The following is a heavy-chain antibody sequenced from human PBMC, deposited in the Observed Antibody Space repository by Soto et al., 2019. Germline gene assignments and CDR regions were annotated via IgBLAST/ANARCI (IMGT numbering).Heavy chain of an antibody. CDR1: AYDSDG. Sequence: QVQLVQSGGEVKEPGASVKVSCKASAYDSDGITWVRQAPGQGLEWLGWIYAPNGNTNYAQKFQDRVIMTTDKSTRTFYMEVRSLRSDDTAVYYWANRGNPLMDVWGQGTTVTVS. J-gene: IGHJ6*02. CDR3: ANRGNPLMDV. CDR2: IYAPNGNT. V-gene: IGHV1-18*01.